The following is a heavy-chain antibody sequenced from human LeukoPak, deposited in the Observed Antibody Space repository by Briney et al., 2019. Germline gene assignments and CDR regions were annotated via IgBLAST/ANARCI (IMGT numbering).Heavy chain of an antibody. V-gene: IGHV1-2*02. J-gene: IGHJ4*02. Sequence: ASVKVSCKASGYTFTGYYMHWVRQAPGQGLEWMGWINPNSGGTNYAQKFQGRVTMTRDTSISTAYMELSRLRSDDTAVYYCARVNHDYAWGSYRPFDYWGQGTLVTVSS. CDR1: GYTFTGYY. D-gene: IGHD3-16*02. CDR2: INPNSGGT. CDR3: ARVNHDYAWGSYRPFDY.